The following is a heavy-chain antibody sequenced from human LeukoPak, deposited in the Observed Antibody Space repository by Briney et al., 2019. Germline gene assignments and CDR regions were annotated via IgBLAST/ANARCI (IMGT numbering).Heavy chain of an antibody. Sequence: HPGGSLRLSCTASGFTFSSYWMTWVRQAPGKGLEWVANIKQDGSEKYYVDSVKGRFIISRDNAKNSLYLQMNSLRAEDTAVYYCAKGAFRDQVQGYYYMDVWGKGTTVTVSS. D-gene: IGHD3-10*01. CDR3: AKGAFRDQVQGYYYMDV. V-gene: IGHV3-7*01. CDR2: IKQDGSEK. CDR1: GFTFSSYW. J-gene: IGHJ6*03.